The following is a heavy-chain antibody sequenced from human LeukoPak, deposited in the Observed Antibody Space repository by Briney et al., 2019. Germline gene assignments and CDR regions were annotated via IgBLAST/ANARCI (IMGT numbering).Heavy chain of an antibody. CDR2: IYYSGST. D-gene: IGHD1-26*01. V-gene: IGHV4-59*11. CDR1: GGSISSHY. J-gene: IGHJ5*02. CDR3: ARGPGGSNPYNWFDP. Sequence: SETLSLTCTVSGGSISSHYWSWIRQPPGKGLEWIGYIYYSGSTNYNPSLKSRVTISVDTSKNQFSLKLSSVTAADTAVYYCARGPGGSNPYNWFDPWGQGTLVTVSS.